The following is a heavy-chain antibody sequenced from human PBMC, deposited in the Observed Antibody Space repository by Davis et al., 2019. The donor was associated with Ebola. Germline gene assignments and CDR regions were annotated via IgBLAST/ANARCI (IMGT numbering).Heavy chain of an antibody. V-gene: IGHV1-3*01. CDR3: ARVQSAAAVLPFYAMDV. Sequence: AASVKVSCKASGYTFTSYAMHWVRQAPGQRLEWMGWINAGNGNTKYSQKFQGRVTITRDTSASTAYMELSSLRSEDTAVYYCARVQSAAAVLPFYAMDVWGQGTTVTVSS. CDR1: GYTFTSYA. D-gene: IGHD6-13*01. J-gene: IGHJ6*02. CDR2: INAGNGNT.